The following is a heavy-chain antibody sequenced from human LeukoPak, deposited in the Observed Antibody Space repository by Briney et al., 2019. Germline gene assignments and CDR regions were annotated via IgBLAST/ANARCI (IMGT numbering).Heavy chain of an antibody. CDR3: ARTPYDSNGYYWDDY. D-gene: IGHD3-22*01. J-gene: IGHJ4*02. CDR1: GYTFTGYY. Sequence: ASVKVSCKASGYTFTGYYMHWVRQAPGQGLEWMGWINPNSGGTNYAQKFQGRVTMTRDTSISTAYMELSSLRSDDTAVYYCARTPYDSNGYYWDDYWGQGTLVTVSS. V-gene: IGHV1-2*02. CDR2: INPNSGGT.